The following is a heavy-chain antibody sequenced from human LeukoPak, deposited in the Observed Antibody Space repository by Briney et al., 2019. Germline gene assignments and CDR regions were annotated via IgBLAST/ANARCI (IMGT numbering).Heavy chain of an antibody. CDR2: IRQDGGDF. CDR1: GFTFSDYW. J-gene: IGHJ4*02. CDR3: AKDCGHDSGTYYNDY. Sequence: GGSLRLSCAASGFTFSDYWMSWVRQDPGKGLAWVANIRQDGGDFNYVDSVKGRFTISRDNARNSLFLQMNNLRAEDTAVYYCAKDCGHDSGTYYNDYWGQGTLVTVSA. V-gene: IGHV3-7*03. D-gene: IGHD3-10*01.